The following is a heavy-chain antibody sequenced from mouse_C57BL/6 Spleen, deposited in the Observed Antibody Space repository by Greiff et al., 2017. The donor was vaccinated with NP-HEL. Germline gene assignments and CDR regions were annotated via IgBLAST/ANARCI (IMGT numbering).Heavy chain of an antibody. CDR3: AGTGTGGYYFDY. J-gene: IGHJ2*01. Sequence: EVQGVESGGGLVKPGGSLKLSCAASGFTFSDYGMHWVRQTPEKGLEWVAYISSGSSTIYYADTVKGRFTISRDNAKNTLFLQMTSLRSEDTAMYYCAGTGTGGYYFDYWGQGTTLTVSS. CDR2: ISSGSSTI. D-gene: IGHD4-1*01. V-gene: IGHV5-17*01. CDR1: GFTFSDYG.